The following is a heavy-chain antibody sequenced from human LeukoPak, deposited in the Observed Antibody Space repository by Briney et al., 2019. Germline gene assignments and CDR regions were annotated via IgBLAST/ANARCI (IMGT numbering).Heavy chain of an antibody. D-gene: IGHD2-2*01. V-gene: IGHV3-11*04. CDR2: ISSSGSTI. CDR1: GFTFSDYY. Sequence: PGGSLRLSCAASGFTFSDYYMSWIRQAPGKGLEWVSYISSSGSTIYYADSVKGRFTISRDNAKNSLYLQMNSLRAEDTAVYYCARFGYCSSISCYAVWGQGTLVTVSS. CDR3: ARFGYCSSISCYAV. J-gene: IGHJ4*02.